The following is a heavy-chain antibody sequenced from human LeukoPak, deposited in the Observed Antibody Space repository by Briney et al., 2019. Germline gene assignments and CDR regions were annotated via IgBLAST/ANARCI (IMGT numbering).Heavy chain of an antibody. V-gene: IGHV3-23*01. CDR1: GFTFSSYA. D-gene: IGHD3-10*01. Sequence: PGGSLRLSCAASGFTFSSYAMSWVRQAPGKGLEWVSAISGSGGSTYYADSVKGRFTISRDNSKNTLYLQMNSLRAEDTAVYYCASQYYYGSGSYLIDYWGQGTLVTVSS. J-gene: IGHJ4*02. CDR2: ISGSGGST. CDR3: ASQYYYGSGSYLIDY.